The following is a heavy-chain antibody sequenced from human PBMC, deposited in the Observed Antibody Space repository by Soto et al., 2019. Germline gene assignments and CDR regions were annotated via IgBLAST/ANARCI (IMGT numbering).Heavy chain of an antibody. CDR2: IYYSGST. D-gene: IGHD3-10*01. CDR3: ARGVMVRGDPYYYGMDV. J-gene: IGHJ6*02. Sequence: SETLSLTCTVSGGSISSGGYYWSWIRQHPGKGLEWIGYIYYSGSTYYNPSLKSRVTISVDTSKNQFSLKLSSVTAADTAVYYCARGVMVRGDPYYYGMDVWGQGTTVTVPS. CDR1: GGSISSGGYY. V-gene: IGHV4-31*03.